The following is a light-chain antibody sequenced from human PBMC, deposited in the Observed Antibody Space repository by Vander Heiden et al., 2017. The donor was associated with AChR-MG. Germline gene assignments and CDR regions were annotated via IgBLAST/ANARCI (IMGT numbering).Light chain of an antibody. CDR2: ATS. V-gene: IGKV1-NL1*01. Sequence: DIHMTQSPSSLSASVGDRVTLTCRASQDIRNALAWYQQKPGKAPALLLYATSRLQSGVPSRFSGGGSGTDFTLTISSLQPEDFATYVCQQYDITPRTFGQGTKLDIK. CDR3: QQYDITPRT. J-gene: IGKJ1*01. CDR1: QDIRNA.